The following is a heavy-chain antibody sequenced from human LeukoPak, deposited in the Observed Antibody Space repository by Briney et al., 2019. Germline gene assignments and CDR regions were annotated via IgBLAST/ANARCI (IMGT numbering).Heavy chain of an antibody. D-gene: IGHD1-26*01. Sequence: ASVKVSCKASGYTFTSYGISWVRQAPGQGLEWMGWISAYNGNTNYAQKFQGRVTMTTDTSTSTAYMELRSLRSDDTAAYYCARGHPIITPYSGSYPPPHWFDPWGQGTLVTVSS. J-gene: IGHJ5*02. CDR1: GYTFTSYG. CDR2: ISAYNGNT. V-gene: IGHV1-18*01. CDR3: ARGHPIITPYSGSYPPPHWFDP.